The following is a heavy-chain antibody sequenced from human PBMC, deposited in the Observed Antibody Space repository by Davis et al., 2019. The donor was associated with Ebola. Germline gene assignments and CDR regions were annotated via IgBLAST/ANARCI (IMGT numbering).Heavy chain of an antibody. Sequence: AASVKVSCKASAYTFTSYAMHWVRQAPGQRLEWMGWINAGNGNTKYSQKFQGRVTITRDTSASTAYMELSSLRSEDTAVYYCARGSSKAYYYYGMDVWGQGTTVTVSS. CDR2: INAGNGNT. V-gene: IGHV1-3*01. CDR1: AYTFTSYA. CDR3: ARGSSKAYYYYGMDV. D-gene: IGHD6-6*01. J-gene: IGHJ6*02.